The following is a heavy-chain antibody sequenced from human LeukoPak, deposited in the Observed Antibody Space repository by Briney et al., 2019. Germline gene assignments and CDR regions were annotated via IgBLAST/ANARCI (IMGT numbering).Heavy chain of an antibody. D-gene: IGHD3-16*02. Sequence: PGGSLRLSCAASGFTFSSYAMSWVRQAPGKGLEWVAAISGGGGSTYYADSVKGRLTISRDNSKNTLYLQMNSLRAEDTAVYYCAQHYDYVWGSYRSAFDYWGQGTLVTVSS. CDR3: AQHYDYVWGSYRSAFDY. CDR1: GFTFSSYA. CDR2: ISGGGGST. J-gene: IGHJ4*02. V-gene: IGHV3-23*01.